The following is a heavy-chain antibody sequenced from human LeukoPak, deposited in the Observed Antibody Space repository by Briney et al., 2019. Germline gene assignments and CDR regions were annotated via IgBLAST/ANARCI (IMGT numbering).Heavy chain of an antibody. CDR3: ARDPDYCSSTSCHIDY. CDR1: GGTFSSYA. Sequence: VASVKVSCKASGGTFSSYAISWVRQAPGQGLEWMGRIIPILGIANYAQKFQGRVTITADKSTSTAYMELSSLRSEDTAVYYCARDPDYCSSTSCHIDYWGQGTLVTVSS. CDR2: IIPILGIA. V-gene: IGHV1-69*04. D-gene: IGHD2-2*02. J-gene: IGHJ4*02.